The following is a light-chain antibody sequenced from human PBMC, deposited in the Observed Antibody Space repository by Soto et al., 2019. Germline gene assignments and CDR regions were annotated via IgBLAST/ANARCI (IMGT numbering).Light chain of an antibody. CDR1: SSNIGAGYD. CDR2: MNS. V-gene: IGLV1-40*01. J-gene: IGLJ1*01. CDR3: QSYDRTLSGYV. Sequence: QSVLTQPPSVSGAPGQRITIACTGTSSNIGAGYDVHWYQRLPGTAPKLLIYMNSNRPSGVPDRFSGYKSGTSASLAITELRPEGEADYYCQSYDRTLSGYVFGTGTKVTVL.